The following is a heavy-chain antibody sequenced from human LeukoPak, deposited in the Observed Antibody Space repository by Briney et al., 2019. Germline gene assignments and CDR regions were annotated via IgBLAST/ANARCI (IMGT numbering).Heavy chain of an antibody. Sequence: SETLSLTCSVFGGSISSSSYYWGWIRQPPGKGLEWIGSMYYSGSSYYNPALKSRVTISVATSKNQFSLKLTPVTAADTAVYYCARRDCTSTTCYAGSYYFDYWGQGTLVTVSS. J-gene: IGHJ4*02. CDR1: GGSISSSSYY. CDR2: MYYSGSS. CDR3: ARRDCTSTTCYAGSYYFDY. V-gene: IGHV4-39*01. D-gene: IGHD2-2*01.